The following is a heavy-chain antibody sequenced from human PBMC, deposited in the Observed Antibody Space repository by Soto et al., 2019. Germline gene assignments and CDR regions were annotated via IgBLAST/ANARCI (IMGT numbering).Heavy chain of an antibody. Sequence: PSETLSLTCTVSGGSISSYYWSWIRQPPGKGLEWIGYIYYSGSTNYNPSLKSRVTISVDTSKNQFSLKLSSVTAADTAVYYCARAHLSALSKGGWFDPWGQGTLVTVSS. V-gene: IGHV4-59*01. CDR2: IYYSGST. D-gene: IGHD2-15*01. J-gene: IGHJ5*02. CDR1: GGSISSYY. CDR3: ARAHLSALSKGGWFDP.